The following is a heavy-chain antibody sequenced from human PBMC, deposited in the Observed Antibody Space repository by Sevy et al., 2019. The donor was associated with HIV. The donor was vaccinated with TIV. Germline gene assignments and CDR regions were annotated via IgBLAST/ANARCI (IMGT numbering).Heavy chain of an antibody. CDR2: ISGSGGST. Sequence: GGSLRLSCAASGFTFSSYAMSWVRQAPGKGLEWVSAISGSGGSTYYADSVKGRFTISRDNSKNTLYLQMNSLSAEDTAVYYCANLYDYVWGSDPWGQGTRVTVSS. V-gene: IGHV3-23*01. CDR1: GFTFSSYA. CDR3: ANLYDYVWGSDP. J-gene: IGHJ5*02. D-gene: IGHD3-16*01.